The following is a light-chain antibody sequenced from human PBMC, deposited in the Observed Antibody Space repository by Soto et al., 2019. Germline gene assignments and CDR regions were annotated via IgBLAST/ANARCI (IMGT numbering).Light chain of an antibody. V-gene: IGKV3D-15*01. Sequence: EIVMTQSQATLSVSPRERATLSCRASQSVSSNLAWYPLKPCQAPRLLIYGASTRASGIPARFSGSGSGTEFTLTISSLQSEDFAVYYCQQYNNWPLYTFGQGNMLEVK. CDR3: QQYNNWPLYT. CDR2: GAS. J-gene: IGKJ2*01. CDR1: QSVSSN.